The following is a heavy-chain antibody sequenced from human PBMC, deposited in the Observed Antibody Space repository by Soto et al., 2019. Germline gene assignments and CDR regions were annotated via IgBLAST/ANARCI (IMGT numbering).Heavy chain of an antibody. CDR1: GYTFTSYG. J-gene: IGHJ6*02. V-gene: IGHV1-18*01. D-gene: IGHD4-17*01. CDR3: AWGWWYYGDYINGMDV. Sequence: ASVKVSCKASGYTFTSYGISWVRQAPGQGLEWMGWISAYNGNTNYAQKLQGRVTLTTDTSTSTAYMEVRSLRSDDTAVYDCAWGWWYYGDYINGMDVWGQGTTVTGSS. CDR2: ISAYNGNT.